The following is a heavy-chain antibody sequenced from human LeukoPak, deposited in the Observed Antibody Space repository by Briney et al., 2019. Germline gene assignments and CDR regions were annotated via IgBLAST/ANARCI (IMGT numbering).Heavy chain of an antibody. CDR1: GFTFSSYG. Sequence: GGSLRLSCAASGFTFSSYGMHWVRQAPGKGLEWVAVIWYDGSNKYYADSVKGRFTISRDNSKTPLYLQMNSRRAEDTAVYYCAKSCSRGWYGPDYWGQGTLVTVSS. CDR3: AKSCSRGWYGPDY. D-gene: IGHD6-19*01. J-gene: IGHJ4*02. CDR2: IWYDGSNK. V-gene: IGHV3-33*06.